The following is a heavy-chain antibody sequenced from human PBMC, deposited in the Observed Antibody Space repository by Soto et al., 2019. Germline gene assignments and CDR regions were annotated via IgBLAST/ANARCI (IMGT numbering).Heavy chain of an antibody. CDR1: GFTFSSYW. Sequence: GGSLRLSCAASGFTFSSYWMSWVRQAPGKGLEWVANIKQDGSEKYYVDSVKGRFTISRDNAKNSLYLQMNSLRAEDTAVYYCARDGITYCSCGSCIHYFDYWGQGTLVTVSS. CDR2: IKQDGSEK. D-gene: IGHD2-15*01. J-gene: IGHJ4*02. CDR3: ARDGITYCSCGSCIHYFDY. V-gene: IGHV3-7*01.